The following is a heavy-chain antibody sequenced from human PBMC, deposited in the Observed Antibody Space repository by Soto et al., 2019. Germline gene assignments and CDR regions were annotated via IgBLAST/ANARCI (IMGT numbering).Heavy chain of an antibody. V-gene: IGHV3-23*01. J-gene: IGHJ4*02. CDR1: GITISNYP. Sequence: EVQLLESGGGLVQPGGSLRLSCAASGITISNYPMSWVRQAPGKGLDWVSGISGSGDRTYYADSAKGRCTISKDISKNSLSLQLDSLGVEDTAVYFCVKDDGGYPSTAPHWGQGTLGTVSS. D-gene: IGHD3-22*01. CDR3: VKDDGGYPSTAPH. CDR2: ISGSGDRT.